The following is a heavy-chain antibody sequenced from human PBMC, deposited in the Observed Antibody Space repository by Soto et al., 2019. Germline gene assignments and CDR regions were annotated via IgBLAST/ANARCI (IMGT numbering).Heavy chain of an antibody. CDR2: ISYDGSNK. Sequence: QVQLVESGGGVVQPGRSLRLSCAASGFTFSSYGMHWVRQAPGKGLEWVAVISYDGSNKYYADSVKGRFTISRDNSKNTLYLQINSLTAADTAVSYCAKPTGRSSRHYYYYFGMEFWGKGTTVTVAS. D-gene: IGHD3-10*01. V-gene: IGHV3-30*18. CDR1: GFTFSSYG. J-gene: IGHJ6*04. CDR3: AKPTGRSSRHYYYYFGMEF.